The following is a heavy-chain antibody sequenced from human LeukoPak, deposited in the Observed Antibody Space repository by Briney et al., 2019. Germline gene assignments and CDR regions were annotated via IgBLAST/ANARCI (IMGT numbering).Heavy chain of an antibody. J-gene: IGHJ6*03. CDR1: GFSFDDYG. D-gene: IGHD3-10*01. Sequence: GGSLRLSCAASGFSFDDYGMSWVRHAPGRGLEWVCDIKWNGGSTGYADAVKGGFTIFRDNEEKPLYLEMNSVRADDTALYDCARGFRAGSYYDDYSYFMDVWGKGTTVTVSS. CDR3: ARGFRAGSYYDDYSYFMDV. V-gene: IGHV3-20*01. CDR2: IKWNGGST.